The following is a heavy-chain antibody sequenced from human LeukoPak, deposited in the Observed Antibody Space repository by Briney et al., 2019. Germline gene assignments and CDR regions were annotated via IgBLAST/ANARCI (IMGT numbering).Heavy chain of an antibody. D-gene: IGHD3-9*01. J-gene: IGHJ3*02. CDR2: ISYDGSNK. CDR3: AKDYDILTLWAFDI. V-gene: IGHV3-30*04. CDR1: GFTFSSYA. Sequence: GRSLRLSCAASGFTFSSYAMHWVRQAPGKGLEWVAVISYDGSNKYYADSVKGRFTISRDNSKNTLYLQMNSLRAEDTAVYYCAKDYDILTLWAFDIWGQGTMVTVSS.